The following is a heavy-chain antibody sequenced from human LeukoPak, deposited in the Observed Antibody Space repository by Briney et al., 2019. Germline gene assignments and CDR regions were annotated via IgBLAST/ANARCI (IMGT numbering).Heavy chain of an antibody. D-gene: IGHD6-13*01. CDR3: ARSAGYSSSWYSDFDY. Sequence: SETLSLTCTVSGGSISSYYWSWIRQPPGKGLEWIGYIYYSGSTNYNPSLKSRVTISVDTSKNQFSLKLSSVTAADTAVYYCARSAGYSSSWYSDFDYWGQGTLVNVSS. V-gene: IGHV4-59*01. CDR1: GGSISSYY. CDR2: IYYSGST. J-gene: IGHJ4*02.